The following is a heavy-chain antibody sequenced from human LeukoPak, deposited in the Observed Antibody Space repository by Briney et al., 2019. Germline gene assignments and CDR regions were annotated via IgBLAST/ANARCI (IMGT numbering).Heavy chain of an antibody. J-gene: IGHJ3*02. CDR1: GFTFSSYS. D-gene: IGHD3-10*01. V-gene: IGHV3-21*01. Sequence: GGSLRLSCAASGFTFSSYSMNWVRQAPGKGLEWVSSISSSSSYIYYADSVKGRFTISRDNAKNSLYLQMNSLRAEDTAVYYCARETAFYYGSGGRIDAFDIWGQGTMVTVSS. CDR3: ARETAFYYGSGGRIDAFDI. CDR2: ISSSSSYI.